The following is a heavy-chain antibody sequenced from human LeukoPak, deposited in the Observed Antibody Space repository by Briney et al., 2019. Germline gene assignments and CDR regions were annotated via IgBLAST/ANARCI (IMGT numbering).Heavy chain of an antibody. Sequence: GGSLRLSCAASGFTVNNYYMSWVRQAPGKGLEWVSGIHWNGGVTGYADSVKGRVSRSRDNAKNSLYLQMNSLRAQDTALYYCAKGGRFSMGDYWGQGTLVTVSS. V-gene: IGHV3-20*04. CDR1: GFTVNNYY. D-gene: IGHD3-3*02. J-gene: IGHJ4*02. CDR3: AKGGRFSMGDY. CDR2: IHWNGGVT.